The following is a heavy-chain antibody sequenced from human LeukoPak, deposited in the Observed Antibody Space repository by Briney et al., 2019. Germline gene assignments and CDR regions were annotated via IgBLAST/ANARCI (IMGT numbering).Heavy chain of an antibody. CDR2: ISGSGGST. CDR1: GFAFSSYA. V-gene: IGHV3-23*01. J-gene: IGHJ4*02. Sequence: GGCLRLSCAASGFAFSSYAMSWVRQPPGKGLEWVSAISGSGGSTYYADSVKGRFTISRDNSKNTLYLQMNSLRAEDTAVYYCAKGTVNMYYFDYWGQGTLVTVSS. CDR3: AKGTVNMYYFDY. D-gene: IGHD4-11*01.